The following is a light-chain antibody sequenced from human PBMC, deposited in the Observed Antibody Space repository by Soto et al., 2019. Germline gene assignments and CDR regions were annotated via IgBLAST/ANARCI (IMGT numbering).Light chain of an antibody. CDR1: SSNIGNNA. J-gene: IGLJ1*01. CDR2: YDD. CDR3: AAWDDSLNAYV. Sequence: QSVLTQPPSVSEAPRQRVTISCSGSSSNIGNNAVNWYQQLPGQAPKIVIYYDDLLTSGVSDRFSGSKSGTSASLAISALQPDDEADYYCAAWDDSLNAYVFGPGTKVTVL. V-gene: IGLV1-36*01.